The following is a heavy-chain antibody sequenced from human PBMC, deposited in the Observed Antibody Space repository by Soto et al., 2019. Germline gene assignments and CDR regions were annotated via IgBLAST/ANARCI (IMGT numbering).Heavy chain of an antibody. CDR3: ARDGAVATNPEYYFDY. V-gene: IGHV1-2*04. D-gene: IGHD6-19*01. Sequence: ASVKVSCKASGYTFTGYYMHWVRQAPGQGLEWMGWINPNSGGTNYAQKFQGWVTMTRDTSISTAYMELSRLRSDDTAVYYCARDGAVATNPEYYFDYWGQGTLVAVSS. J-gene: IGHJ4*02. CDR1: GYTFTGYY. CDR2: INPNSGGT.